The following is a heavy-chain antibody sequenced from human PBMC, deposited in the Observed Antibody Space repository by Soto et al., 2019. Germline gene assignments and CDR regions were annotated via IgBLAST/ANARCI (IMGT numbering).Heavy chain of an antibody. CDR3: ARKTYYYDSSGYYPSD. CDR2: ISGSGGST. Sequence: GGSLRLSCAASGFTFSSYAMSWVRQAPGKGLEWVSAISGSGGSTYYAESVKGRFTISRDNSKNTLYLQMNSLRAEDTAVYYCARKTYYYDSSGYYPSDWGQGTLVTVSS. CDR1: GFTFSSYA. D-gene: IGHD3-22*01. J-gene: IGHJ4*02. V-gene: IGHV3-23*01.